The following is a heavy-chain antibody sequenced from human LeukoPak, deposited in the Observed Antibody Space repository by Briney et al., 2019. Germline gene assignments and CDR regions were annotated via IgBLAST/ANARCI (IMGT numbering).Heavy chain of an antibody. Sequence: PGGSLRLSCTASRFTFGDYAMSWFRQAPGKGLEWVSYISSSSSTIYYADSVKGRFTISRDNAKNSLYLQMNSLRAEDTAVYYCARDGDYMDVWGKGTTVTVSS. CDR3: ARDGDYMDV. CDR1: RFTFGDYA. CDR2: ISSSSSTI. D-gene: IGHD3-16*01. J-gene: IGHJ6*03. V-gene: IGHV3-48*01.